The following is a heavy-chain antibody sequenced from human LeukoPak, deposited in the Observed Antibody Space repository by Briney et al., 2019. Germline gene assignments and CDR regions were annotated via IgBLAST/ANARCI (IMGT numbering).Heavy chain of an antibody. J-gene: IGHJ4*02. D-gene: IGHD1-26*01. CDR3: ARGGDDGRFDY. V-gene: IGHV3-74*01. CDR1: GFTFSSYA. CDR2: INSDGSDI. Sequence: GGSLRLSCAASGFTFSSYAMSWVRQAPGKGLEWVSRINSDGSDITYADSVKGRFTISRDNAKNTLYLQMNSLRGEDTAVFYCARGGDDGRFDYWGQGTLVTVSS.